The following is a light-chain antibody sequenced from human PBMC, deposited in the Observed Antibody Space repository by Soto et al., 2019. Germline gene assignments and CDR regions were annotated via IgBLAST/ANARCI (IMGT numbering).Light chain of an antibody. CDR1: QGISSA. Sequence: AIQLTQSPSSLSASVGDRVTITCRASQGISSALAWYQQKPGKAPKLLIYDASSLESGVPSRFSGSGSGTDLTLTISSLQPEAFATYYCQQFNSYPPFTFGPGTKVDIK. CDR2: DAS. V-gene: IGKV1-13*02. J-gene: IGKJ3*01. CDR3: QQFNSYPPFT.